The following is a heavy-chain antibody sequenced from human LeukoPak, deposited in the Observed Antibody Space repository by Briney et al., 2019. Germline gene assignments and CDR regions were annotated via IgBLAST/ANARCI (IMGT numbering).Heavy chain of an antibody. Sequence: GGSLRLSCAASGFTFSSYGMHWVRQAPGEGLEWMAIISDDGSNKYYADSVRGRFTISRDNSKNTLYLQMCSLRDEDTAVYYCTKPRLRGGYLFDYWGQGTLVTVSS. CDR3: TKPRLRGGYLFDY. V-gene: IGHV3-30*18. CDR2: ISDDGSNK. CDR1: GFTFSSYG. J-gene: IGHJ4*02. D-gene: IGHD5-12*01.